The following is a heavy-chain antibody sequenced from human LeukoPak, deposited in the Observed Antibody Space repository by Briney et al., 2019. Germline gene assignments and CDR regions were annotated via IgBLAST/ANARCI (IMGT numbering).Heavy chain of an antibody. J-gene: IGHJ4*02. Sequence: SETLSLTCTVPGYSISSGYYWGWIRQPPGKGLEWIASIYHSGNTYYNPSLKSRVTISVDTSKNQFSLKLSSVTAADTAVHYCARASGSNYHFDYWGQGTLVTVSS. V-gene: IGHV4-38-2*02. CDR2: IYHSGNT. CDR3: ARASGSNYHFDY. D-gene: IGHD1-26*01. CDR1: GYSISSGYY.